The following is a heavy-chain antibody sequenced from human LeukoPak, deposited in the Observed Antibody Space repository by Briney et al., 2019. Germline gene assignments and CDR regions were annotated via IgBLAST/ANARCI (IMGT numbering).Heavy chain of an antibody. V-gene: IGHV4-39*01. CDR2: ICYRGTT. CDR3: VRHDCTTASCNSFYGMDV. D-gene: IGHD2-2*01. Sequence: SETLSLTCTVSSDSISSSSYYWGWVRQPPGKGLEWIGKICYRGTTYYNPSLKSRVTISVDTSKTQFSLKLNSVTAADTAVYYCVRHDCTTASCNSFYGMDVWGQGTAITVSS. CDR1: SDSISSSSYY. J-gene: IGHJ6*02.